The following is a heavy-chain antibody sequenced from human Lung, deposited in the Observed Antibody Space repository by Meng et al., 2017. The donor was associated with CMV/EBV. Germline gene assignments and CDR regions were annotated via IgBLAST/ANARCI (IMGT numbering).Heavy chain of an antibody. Sequence: SGGSISSNNWWSWVRQPPGKGLEWIGEIYHTGNTYYSPSLKSRVTISVDKSKNNFSLNLSSVTAADTAVYYCARDRRQWPTLGFDPWGQGILVTVSS. CDR2: IYHTGNT. CDR3: ARDRRQWPTLGFDP. D-gene: IGHD6-19*01. V-gene: IGHV4-4*02. CDR1: GGSISSNNW. J-gene: IGHJ5*02.